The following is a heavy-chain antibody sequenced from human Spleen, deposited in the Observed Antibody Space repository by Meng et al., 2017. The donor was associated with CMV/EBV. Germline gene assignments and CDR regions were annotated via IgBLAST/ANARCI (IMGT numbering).Heavy chain of an antibody. D-gene: IGHD2-15*01. CDR2: ISSGGSTI. J-gene: IGHJ4*02. V-gene: IGHV3-11*04. CDR3: ASNGGLAGRLLYY. Sequence: DSEITFSDYYMSWIRQAPGKGLEWVSYISSGGSTIYYADSVKGRFTISRDNGKNSVYLQMNSLRAEDTAVYYCASNGGLAGRLLYYWGRGTLVTVSS. CDR1: EITFSDYY.